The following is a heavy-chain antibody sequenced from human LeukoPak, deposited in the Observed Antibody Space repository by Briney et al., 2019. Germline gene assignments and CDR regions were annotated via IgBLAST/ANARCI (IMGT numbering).Heavy chain of an antibody. CDR2: ISWNSGSI. CDR3: AKDKLNYYDSSGYQGYYFDY. V-gene: IGHV3-9*01. Sequence: GGSLRLSCAASGFTFDDYAMHWVRQAPGKGLEWVSGISWNSGSIGYADSVKGRFTISRDNAKNSLYLQMNSLRAEDTALYYCAKDKLNYYDSSGYQGYYFDYWGQGTLVTVSS. CDR1: GFTFDDYA. D-gene: IGHD3-22*01. J-gene: IGHJ4*02.